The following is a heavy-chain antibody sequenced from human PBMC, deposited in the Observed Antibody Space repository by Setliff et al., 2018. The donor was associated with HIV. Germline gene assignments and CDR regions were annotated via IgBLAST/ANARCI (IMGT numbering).Heavy chain of an antibody. J-gene: IGHJ4*02. D-gene: IGHD1-1*01. Sequence: PSETLSLTCIVSGGSISSSSSYWGWIRQPPGKGLEWIGNIYYTGFTYYSPSLKSRVTISIDTSKSQFSLNLTSVTDSDTAVYYCTKEGRGDPGLATTRLDYWGQGKLVTVSS. CDR3: TKEGRGDPGLATTRLDY. V-gene: IGHV4-39*01. CDR2: IYYTGFT. CDR1: GGSISSSSSY.